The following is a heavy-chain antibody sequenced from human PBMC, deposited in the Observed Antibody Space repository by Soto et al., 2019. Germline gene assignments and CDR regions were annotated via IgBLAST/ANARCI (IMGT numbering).Heavy chain of an antibody. V-gene: IGHV1-18*01. CDR2: ISAYNGNT. CDR3: AREQYYSGYSGYDGGGYYFDY. Sequence: QVQLVQSGAEVKKPGASVKVSCKASGYTFTSYGISWVRQAPGQGLEWMGWISAYNGNTNYAQKLQGRVTMTTDTSTSTAYMELRSLRSDDTAVYYCAREQYYSGYSGYDGGGYYFDYWGQGTLVTVSS. J-gene: IGHJ4*02. CDR1: GYTFTSYG. D-gene: IGHD5-12*01.